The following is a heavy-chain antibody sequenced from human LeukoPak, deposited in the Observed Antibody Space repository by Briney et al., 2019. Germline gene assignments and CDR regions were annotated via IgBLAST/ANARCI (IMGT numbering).Heavy chain of an antibody. Sequence: GGSLRLSCSASGFTFNTYSMNWVRQAPGKRLEWVSYISGSSSTIYYADSVKGRFTISRDNAKNSLYLQMHSLRAEDTGVYYCARELLVGVPSFDNWGQGTLVTVSS. CDR3: ARELLVGVPSFDN. CDR2: ISGSSSTI. J-gene: IGHJ4*02. V-gene: IGHV3-48*01. D-gene: IGHD2-21*01. CDR1: GFTFNTYS.